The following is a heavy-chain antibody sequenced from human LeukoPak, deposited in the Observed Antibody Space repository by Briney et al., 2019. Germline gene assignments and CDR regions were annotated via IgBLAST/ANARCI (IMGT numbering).Heavy chain of an antibody. Sequence: SVKVSCKASGGTFSSYAISWVRQAPGQGLKWMGGIIPIFGTANYAQKFQGRVTITTDESTSTAYMELSSLRSEDTAVYYCARATDYYGSGSSLDYWGQGTLVTVSS. CDR3: ARATDYYGSGSSLDY. D-gene: IGHD3-10*01. V-gene: IGHV1-69*05. CDR2: IIPIFGTA. J-gene: IGHJ4*02. CDR1: GGTFSSYA.